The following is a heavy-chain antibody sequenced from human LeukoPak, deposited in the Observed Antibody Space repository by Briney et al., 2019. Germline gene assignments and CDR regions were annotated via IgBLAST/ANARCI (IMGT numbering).Heavy chain of an antibody. D-gene: IGHD1-26*01. CDR2: IYHSGST. V-gene: IGHV4-4*02. J-gene: IGHJ4*02. CDR3: ARRPKPRSLISSIVGDTAVGYYFDY. Sequence: PSETLSLTCAVSGGSISSSNWWSWVRQPPGKGLEWIGEIYHSGSTNYNPSLKSRVTISVDKSKNQFSLKLSSVTAADTAVYYCARRPKPRSLISSIVGDTAVGYYFDYWGQGTLVTVSS. CDR1: GGSISSSNW.